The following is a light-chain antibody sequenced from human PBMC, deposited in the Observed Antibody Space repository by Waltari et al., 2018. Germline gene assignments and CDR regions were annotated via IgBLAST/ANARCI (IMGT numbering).Light chain of an antibody. Sequence: SYELTQPPSVSVSPGQTASTTCSEDKLGDKYVCWYQQNPGHYPVLLIYDDSKRPSGIPERFSGSNSGNTATLTISGTQPMDEADYYCQAWDRSTVVFGGGTKLTVL. J-gene: IGLJ2*01. CDR3: QAWDRSTVV. CDR1: KLGDKY. CDR2: DDS. V-gene: IGLV3-1*01.